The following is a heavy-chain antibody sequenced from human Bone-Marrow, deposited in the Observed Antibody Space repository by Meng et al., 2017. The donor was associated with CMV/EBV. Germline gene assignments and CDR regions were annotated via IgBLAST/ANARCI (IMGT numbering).Heavy chain of an antibody. Sequence: GESLKISCAASGFTFSSYAMHWVRQAPGKGLEWVAVISYDGSNKYYADSVKGRFTISRENSKNTLYVQMNSLRVEDTAVYYCARDRYGITGTLSAFDIWGQGTMVTVSS. V-gene: IGHV3-30-3*01. CDR1: GFTFSSYA. D-gene: IGHD1-7*01. J-gene: IGHJ3*02. CDR2: ISYDGSNK. CDR3: ARDRYGITGTLSAFDI.